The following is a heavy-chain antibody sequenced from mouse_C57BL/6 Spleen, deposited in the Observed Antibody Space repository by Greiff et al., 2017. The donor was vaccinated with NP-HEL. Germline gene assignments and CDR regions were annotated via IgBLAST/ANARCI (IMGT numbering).Heavy chain of an antibody. V-gene: IGHV1-81*01. CDR1: GYTFTSYG. CDR2: IYPRSGNT. CDR3: ARSGDLPMDY. D-gene: IGHD3-1*01. Sequence: VQLVESGAELARPGASVKLSCKASGYTFTSYGISWVKQRTGQGLEWIGEIYPRSGNTYYNEKFKGKATLTADKSSSTAYMELRSLTSEDSAVYFCARSGDLPMDYWGQGTSVTVSS. J-gene: IGHJ4*01.